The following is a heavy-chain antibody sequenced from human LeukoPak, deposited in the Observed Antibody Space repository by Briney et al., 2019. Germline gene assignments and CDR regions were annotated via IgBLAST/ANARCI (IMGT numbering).Heavy chain of an antibody. CDR1: GFTFSSYA. Sequence: GGSLRLSRAASGFTFSSYAMSWVRQAPGKGLEWVSAISGSGGSTYYADSVKGRFTISRDNSKNTLYLQMNSLRAEDTAVYYCAKVDYDFWSGYSPYHFDYWGQGTLVTVSS. CDR2: ISGSGGST. V-gene: IGHV3-23*01. D-gene: IGHD3-3*01. J-gene: IGHJ4*02. CDR3: AKVDYDFWSGYSPYHFDY.